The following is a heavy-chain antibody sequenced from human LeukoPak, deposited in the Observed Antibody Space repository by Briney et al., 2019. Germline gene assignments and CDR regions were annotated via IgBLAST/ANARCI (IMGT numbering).Heavy chain of an antibody. CDR2: IIPIFGTA. Sequence: SVKVSCKASGGTFSSYAISWVRQAPGQGLEWMGGIIPIFGTANYAQKLQGRVTMTTDTSTSTAYMELRSLRSDDTAVYYCARSFVPYDSNRWYGFDPWGQGTLVTVSS. CDR3: ARSFVPYDSNRWYGFDP. D-gene: IGHD6-13*01. V-gene: IGHV1-69*05. J-gene: IGHJ5*02. CDR1: GGTFSSYA.